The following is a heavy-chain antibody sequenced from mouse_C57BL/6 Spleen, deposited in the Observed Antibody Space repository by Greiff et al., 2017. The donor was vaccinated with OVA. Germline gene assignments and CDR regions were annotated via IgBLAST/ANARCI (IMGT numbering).Heavy chain of an antibody. CDR3: TTNFNYYGSSYYFDY. CDR2: IDPEDGDT. D-gene: IGHD1-1*01. V-gene: IGHV14-1*01. CDR1: GFNIKDYY. Sequence: VQLKQSGAELVRPGASVKLSCTASGFNIKDYYMHWVKQRPEQGLEWIGRIDPEDGDTEYAPKFQGKATMTSDTSSNTAYLQLSSLTSEDTAVYYCTTNFNYYGSSYYFDYWGQGTTLTVSS. J-gene: IGHJ2*01.